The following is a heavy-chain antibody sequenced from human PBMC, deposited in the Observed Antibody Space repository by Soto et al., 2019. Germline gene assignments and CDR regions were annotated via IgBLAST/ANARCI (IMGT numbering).Heavy chain of an antibody. Sequence: GGSLRLSCAASGFTFSSYAMHWVRQAPGKGLEWVAVISYDGSNKYYADSVKGRFTISRDNSKNTLYLQMNSLGAEDTAVYYCARDQARITIFGVVIYWGQGTLVTVSS. CDR3: ARDQARITIFGVVIY. J-gene: IGHJ4*02. CDR2: ISYDGSNK. D-gene: IGHD3-3*01. CDR1: GFTFSSYA. V-gene: IGHV3-30-3*01.